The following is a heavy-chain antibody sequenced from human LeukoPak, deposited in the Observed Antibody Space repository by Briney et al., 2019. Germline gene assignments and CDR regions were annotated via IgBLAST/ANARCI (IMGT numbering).Heavy chain of an antibody. CDR2: INLGGSA. J-gene: IGHJ4*02. CDR3: ARVDSSAWKFDY. Sequence: PSETLSLTCAVYGGSFSGYYWSWIRQPPGKGLEWIGEINLGGSANYNPSLKSRVTISVDTSKNQFSLKLSSVTAADTAVYFCARVDSSAWKFDYWGQGTLVTVSS. V-gene: IGHV4-34*01. D-gene: IGHD3-22*01. CDR1: GGSFSGYY.